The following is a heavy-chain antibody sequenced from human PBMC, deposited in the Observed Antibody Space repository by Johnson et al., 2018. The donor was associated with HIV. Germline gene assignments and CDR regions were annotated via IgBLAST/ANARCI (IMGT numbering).Heavy chain of an antibody. V-gene: IGHV3-30*18. CDR3: AKDLPYDSRGVDAFDI. D-gene: IGHD3-22*01. CDR1: GFTFSDYF. Sequence: QVRLVESGGGVVKPGGSLRLSCKASGFTFSDYFMSWIRQAPGKGLEWVAVISYDGSNKYYADSVKGRFTISRDNSKNTLYLQMNSLRAEDTAVYYCAKDLPYDSRGVDAFDIWGQGTMVTVSS. J-gene: IGHJ3*02. CDR2: ISYDGSNK.